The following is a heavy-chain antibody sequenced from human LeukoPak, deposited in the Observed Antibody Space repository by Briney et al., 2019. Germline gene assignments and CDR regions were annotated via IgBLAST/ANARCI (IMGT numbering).Heavy chain of an antibody. CDR3: AKGLRTGVGPYRGYHYYMDV. CDR1: GFTLSSYW. Sequence: GGSLRLSCSGSGFTLSSYWMSWVRQAPGKGLKWVSTIIDNGAGTYYADSVNGRFTVSRDNSYNTVSLQMNSLRDEDTGVYYCAKGLRTGVGPYRGYHYYMDVWGRGATVTVSS. D-gene: IGHD3-16*01. J-gene: IGHJ6*03. V-gene: IGHV3-23*01. CDR2: IIDNGAGT.